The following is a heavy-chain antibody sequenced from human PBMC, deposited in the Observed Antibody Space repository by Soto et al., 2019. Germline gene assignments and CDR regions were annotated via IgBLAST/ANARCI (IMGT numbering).Heavy chain of an antibody. J-gene: IGHJ4*02. CDR3: ASGRYSGREFDY. D-gene: IGHD1-26*01. CDR2: ISSSSSTI. V-gene: IGHV3-48*02. CDR1: GFTFGTYS. Sequence: PGGSLRLSCAASGFTFGTYSMNWVLQAPRKGLEWVSYISSSSSTIYYADSVKGRFTISRDNAKNSLYLQMNSLRDEDTAVYYCASGRYSGREFDYWGQGTLVTVSS.